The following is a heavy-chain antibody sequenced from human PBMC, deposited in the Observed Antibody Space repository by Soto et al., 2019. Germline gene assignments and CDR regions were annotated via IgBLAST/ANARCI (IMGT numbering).Heavy chain of an antibody. CDR2: VSSDGTNT. Sequence: EVPLVESGGGLVQPGGSLRLSCTASGFTFSTHWMHWVRQAPGKGLVWVSRVSSDGTNTIYADSVRGRFTISRDNARNTLYLQMNSLRVEDTAVYYCSSSPLQSGYWGQGTLVTVSS. D-gene: IGHD4-4*01. V-gene: IGHV3-74*01. CDR1: GFTFSTHW. CDR3: SSSPLQSGY. J-gene: IGHJ4*02.